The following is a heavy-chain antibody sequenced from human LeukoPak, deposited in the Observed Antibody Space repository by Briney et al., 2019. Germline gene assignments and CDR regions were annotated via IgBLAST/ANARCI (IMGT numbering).Heavy chain of an antibody. V-gene: IGHV4-59*01. CDR3: ARASLLVRFDP. CDR2: IYYSGST. D-gene: IGHD2-21*01. CDR1: GGSISSYY. J-gene: IGHJ5*02. Sequence: SETPSLTCTVSGGSISSYYWSWIRQPPGKGLEWIGYIYYSGSTNYNPSLKSRVTISVDTSKNQFSLKLSSVTAADTAVYYCARASLLVRFDPWGQGTLVTVSS.